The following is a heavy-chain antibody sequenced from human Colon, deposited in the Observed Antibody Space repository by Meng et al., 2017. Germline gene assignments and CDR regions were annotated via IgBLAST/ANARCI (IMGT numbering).Heavy chain of an antibody. CDR2: IYYSGST. V-gene: IGHV4-61*01. Sequence: SETLSLTCTVSGGSVSSGSYYWSWIRQPPGKGLEWIGYIYYSGSTHYNPSLKSRVTISVDTSKNQLSLKLSSVTAADTAVYYCARDSLGPFDYWGQGSLVTVSS. D-gene: IGHD3-16*01. J-gene: IGHJ4*02. CDR3: ARDSLGPFDY. CDR1: GGSVSSGSYY.